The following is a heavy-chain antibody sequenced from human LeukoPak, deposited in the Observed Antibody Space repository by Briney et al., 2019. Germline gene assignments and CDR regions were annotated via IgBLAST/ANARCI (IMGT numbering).Heavy chain of an antibody. J-gene: IGHJ6*03. Sequence: PGGSLRLSCAASGFTFSSCAMSWFRQAPGKGLEWVSAISTIGGRSFYADSVKGRFTISRDNSENTLYLQMNSLRSEDAGVYYCARPSDHYYYYFYMDVWGQGTTVTVSS. V-gene: IGHV3-23*01. CDR3: ARPSDHYYYYFYMDV. CDR2: ISTIGGRS. CDR1: GFTFSSCA.